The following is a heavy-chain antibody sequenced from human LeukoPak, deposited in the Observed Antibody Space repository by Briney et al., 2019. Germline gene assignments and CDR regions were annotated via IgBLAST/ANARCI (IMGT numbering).Heavy chain of an antibody. D-gene: IGHD6-19*01. Sequence: PGGSLRLSCAASGFAFSGSAIHWVRQASGKGLEWVGRIRSKADNYATAYAAPVKGRFTISRDDSKNTAYLQMNSLKTEDTAVYYCTRQPVAGDDAFDIWGQGTKVTVSS. CDR3: TRQPVAGDDAFDI. CDR2: IRSKADNYAT. CDR1: GFAFSGSA. V-gene: IGHV3-73*01. J-gene: IGHJ3*02.